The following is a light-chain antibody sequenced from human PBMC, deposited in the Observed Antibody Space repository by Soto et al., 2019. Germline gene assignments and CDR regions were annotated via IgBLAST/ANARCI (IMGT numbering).Light chain of an antibody. J-gene: IGLJ1*01. CDR2: EVT. Sequence: QSVLTQPPSASGSPGQSVTISCTGTSSDVGGYDYVSWYLQHPGKAPKLMIYEVTIRPSGVSDRFSGSKSGNTASLTVSGLQAEDEADYYCSSYTGGNPSYVFGTGTKVTVL. CDR1: SSDVGGYDY. V-gene: IGLV2-8*01. CDR3: SSYTGGNPSYV.